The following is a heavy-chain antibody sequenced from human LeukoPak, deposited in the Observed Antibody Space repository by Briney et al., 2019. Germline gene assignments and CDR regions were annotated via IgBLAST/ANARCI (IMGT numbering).Heavy chain of an antibody. J-gene: IGHJ5*02. V-gene: IGHV3-21*01. CDR3: ARIYYDSSGYYP. Sequence: GGSLRLSCAASGFTVSSTFMSWVRQAPGKGLEWVSSISSSSSYIYYADSVKGRFTISRDNAKNSLYLQMNSLRAEDTAVYYCARIYYDSSGYYPWGQGTLVTVSS. CDR2: ISSSSSYI. D-gene: IGHD3-22*01. CDR1: GFTVSSTF.